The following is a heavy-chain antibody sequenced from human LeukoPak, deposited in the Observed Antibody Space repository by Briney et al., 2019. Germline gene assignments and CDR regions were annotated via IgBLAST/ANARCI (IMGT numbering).Heavy chain of an antibody. Sequence: SETLSLTCTVSGGSVSSGSYYWSWIRQPPGKGLEWIGYIYYSGSTNYNPSLKSRVTISVDTSKNQFSLKLSSVTAADTAVYYCARDSYGDLNYWGQGTLVTDSS. CDR1: GGSVSSGSYY. CDR3: ARDSYGDLNY. CDR2: IYYSGST. D-gene: IGHD4-17*01. V-gene: IGHV4-61*01. J-gene: IGHJ4*02.